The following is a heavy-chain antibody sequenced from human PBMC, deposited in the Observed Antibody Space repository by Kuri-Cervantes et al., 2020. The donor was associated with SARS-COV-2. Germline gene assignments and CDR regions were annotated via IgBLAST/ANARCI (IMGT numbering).Heavy chain of an antibody. V-gene: IGHV3-9*01. CDR3: ARSCTYARCSEYFQH. Sequence: SLKISCAASGFTFDDYAMHWVRQAPGKGLEWVSGISWNSGSIGYADSVKGRFTISRDNAKNSLYLQMNSLRAEDTALYYCARSCTYARCSEYFQHWGQGTLVTVSS. CDR2: ISWNSGSI. J-gene: IGHJ1*01. D-gene: IGHD2-8*01. CDR1: GFTFDDYA.